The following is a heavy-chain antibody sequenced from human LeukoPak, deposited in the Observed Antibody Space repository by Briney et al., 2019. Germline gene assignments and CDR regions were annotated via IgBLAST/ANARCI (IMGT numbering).Heavy chain of an antibody. CDR3: ARYIVLMVYAMAWFDP. CDR1: GGSFSGYY. CDR2: INHSGST. D-gene: IGHD2-8*01. Sequence: SETLSLTCAVYGGSFSGYYWSWIRQPPVKGLEWIGEINHSGSTNYNPSLKSRVTISVDTSKNQFSLKLSSVTAADTAVYYCARYIVLMVYAMAWFDPWGQGTLVTVSS. J-gene: IGHJ5*02. V-gene: IGHV4-34*01.